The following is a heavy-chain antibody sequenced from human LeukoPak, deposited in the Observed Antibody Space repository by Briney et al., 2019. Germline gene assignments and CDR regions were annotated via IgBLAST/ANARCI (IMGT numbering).Heavy chain of an antibody. CDR1: GGTFSSYA. D-gene: IGHD5-12*01. V-gene: IGHV1-69*13. CDR2: IIPIFGTA. Sequence: SVTVSCTASGGTFSSYAISWVRQAPGQGLEWMGGIIPIFGTANYAQKFQGRVTITADESTSTAYMELNSLRSEDTAVYYCARQSGGYSGYDSDYWGQGTLVTVSS. CDR3: ARQSGGYSGYDSDY. J-gene: IGHJ4*02.